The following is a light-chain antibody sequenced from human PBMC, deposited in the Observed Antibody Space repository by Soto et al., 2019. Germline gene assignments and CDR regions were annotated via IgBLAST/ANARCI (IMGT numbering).Light chain of an antibody. Sequence: EIVLTQSPATVSVSPGERASLSCRASQSVSSTSLAWYQQKPGQTPRLLIYGASSRATGTPDRISGGGSGTHFTLTISRLEPEDFAVYYCQHYVTSSITFGQGTRLEIK. V-gene: IGKV3-20*01. J-gene: IGKJ5*01. CDR3: QHYVTSSIT. CDR2: GAS. CDR1: QSVSSTS.